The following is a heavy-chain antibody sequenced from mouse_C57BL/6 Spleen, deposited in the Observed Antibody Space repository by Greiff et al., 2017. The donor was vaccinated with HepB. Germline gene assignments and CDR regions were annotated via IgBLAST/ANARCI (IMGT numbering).Heavy chain of an antibody. J-gene: IGHJ2*01. CDR1: GYTFTSYW. D-gene: IGHD1-1*01. V-gene: IGHV1-55*01. CDR3: ARRGYGSVPHY. CDR2: IYPGSGST. Sequence: QVQLQQSGAELVKPGASVKMSCKASGYTFTSYWITWVKQRPGQGLEWIGDIYPGSGSTNYNEKFKSKATLTVDTSSSTAYMQLSSLTSEDSAVYYCARRGYGSVPHYWGQGTTLTVSS.